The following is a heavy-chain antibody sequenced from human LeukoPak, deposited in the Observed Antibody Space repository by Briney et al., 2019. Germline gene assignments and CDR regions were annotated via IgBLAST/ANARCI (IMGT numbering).Heavy chain of an antibody. CDR2: ISGNGGAT. V-gene: IGHV3-23*01. J-gene: IGHJ4*02. CDR1: GFTFSTYI. Sequence: GGSLRLSCEASGFTFSTYIMTWVRQAPGKGLEWVSAISGNGGATYYADSVKGRFTISRDNSKNTLHLQMNSLRAEDTALYYCAKATTAIVVDNFFDYWGQGTLVSVSS. D-gene: IGHD3-22*01. CDR3: AKATTAIVVDNFFDY.